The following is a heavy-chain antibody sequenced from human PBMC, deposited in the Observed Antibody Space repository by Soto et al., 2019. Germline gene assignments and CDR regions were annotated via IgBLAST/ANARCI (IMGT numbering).Heavy chain of an antibody. CDR1: GDTFRFYT. CDR2: INPILSMS. V-gene: IGHV1-69*02. Sequence: QVQLVQSGAEVKKPGSSVKVSCKASGDTFRFYTINWVRQAPGLGLEWVGRINPILSMSNYAQKFQGRVTMTADKSTNTAYMELRSLRSEDTAMYYCATSYGSGYRAFDYWGQGALVTVSS. CDR3: ATSYGSGYRAFDY. J-gene: IGHJ4*02. D-gene: IGHD3-10*01.